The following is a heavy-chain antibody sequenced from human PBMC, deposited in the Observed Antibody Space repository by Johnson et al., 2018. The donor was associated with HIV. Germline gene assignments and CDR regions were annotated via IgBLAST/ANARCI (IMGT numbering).Heavy chain of an antibody. J-gene: IGHJ3*02. CDR1: GFTFSSYG. CDR2: IWYDGNNK. V-gene: IGHV3-33*06. D-gene: IGHD6-6*01. Sequence: QAQLVESGGGVVQPGRSLRLSCAASGFTFSSYGMHWVRQAPGKGLEWVAVIWYDGNNKYYADSVKGRFTISRDNSKNTLYLQMNSLRAEDTAVYSCAKDMWGAARGAFDIWGQGTMVTVSS. CDR3: AKDMWGAARGAFDI.